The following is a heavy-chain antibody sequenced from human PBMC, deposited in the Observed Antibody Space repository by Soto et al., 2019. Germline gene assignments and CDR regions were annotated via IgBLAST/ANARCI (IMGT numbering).Heavy chain of an antibody. CDR2: INPSGGST. CDR1: GYTFTSYY. J-gene: IGHJ6*03. V-gene: IGHV1-46*03. D-gene: IGHD3-3*01. CDR3: ARVAIFGVSHYYYMDV. Sequence: QVQLVQSGAEVKKPGASVKVSCKASGYTFTSYYMHWVRQAPGQGLEWLGIINPSGGSTSYAPKFQGRVTMTRDTSTSTVYMELSSLRSEDTAVYYCARVAIFGVSHYYYMDVWGKGTTVTVSS.